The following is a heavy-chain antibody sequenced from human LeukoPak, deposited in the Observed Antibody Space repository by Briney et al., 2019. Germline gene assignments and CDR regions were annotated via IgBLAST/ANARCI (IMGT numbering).Heavy chain of an antibody. J-gene: IGHJ4*02. V-gene: IGHV5-51*01. D-gene: IGHD2-2*01. Sequence: GESLKISCKSSGYSFTIYWIGWVRQMPGKGLEWMGIIYPGDSDTRYSPSFQGQVTISADKSISTAYLQWSSLKASDTAMYYCARHPGGRVVPAAPVAGFDYWGQGTLVTVSS. CDR3: ARHPGGRVVPAAPVAGFDY. CDR2: IYPGDSDT. CDR1: GYSFTIYW.